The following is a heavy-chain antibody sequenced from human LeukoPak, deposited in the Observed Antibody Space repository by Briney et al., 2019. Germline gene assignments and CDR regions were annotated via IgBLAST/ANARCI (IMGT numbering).Heavy chain of an antibody. J-gene: IGHJ6*02. D-gene: IGHD3-22*01. Sequence: PGGSLRLSCAASGFTFSSYGMHWVRQAPGKGLEWVAVISYDGSNKYYADSVKGRFTISRDNSKNTLYLQMNSLRAEDTAVYYCAKEGDSRPRRRTGGMDVWGQGTTVTVSS. CDR1: GFTFSSYG. V-gene: IGHV3-30*18. CDR3: AKEGDSRPRRRTGGMDV. CDR2: ISYDGSNK.